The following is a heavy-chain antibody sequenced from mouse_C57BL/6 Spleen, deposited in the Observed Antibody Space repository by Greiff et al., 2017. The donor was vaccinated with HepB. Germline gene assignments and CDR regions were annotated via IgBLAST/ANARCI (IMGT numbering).Heavy chain of an antibody. CDR1: GFSLTSYG. D-gene: IGHD2-4*01. CDR3: AKRRVYDYGYAMDY. J-gene: IGHJ4*01. CDR2: IWRGGST. Sequence: VQLQQSGPGLVQPSQSLSITCTVSGFSLTSYGVHWVRQSPGKGLEWLGVIWRGGSTDYNAAFMSRLSITKDNSKSQVFFKMNSLQADDTAIYYCAKRRVYDYGYAMDYWGQGTSVTVSS. V-gene: IGHV2-5*01.